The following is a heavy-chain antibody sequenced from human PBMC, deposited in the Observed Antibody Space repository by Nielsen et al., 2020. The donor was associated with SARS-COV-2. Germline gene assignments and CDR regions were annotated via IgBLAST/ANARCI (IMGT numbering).Heavy chain of an antibody. D-gene: IGHD1-26*01. CDR2: IWYDGSNK. CDR3: ARVQSGSCEGPFDY. V-gene: IGHV3-33*01. J-gene: IGHJ4*02. CDR1: GFTFSSYG. Sequence: GESLKISCAASGFTFSSYGMHWVRQAPGKGLEWVAVIWYDGSNKYYADSVKGRFTISRDNSKNTLYLQMNSLRAEDTALYHCARVQSGSCEGPFDYWGQGTLVTVSS.